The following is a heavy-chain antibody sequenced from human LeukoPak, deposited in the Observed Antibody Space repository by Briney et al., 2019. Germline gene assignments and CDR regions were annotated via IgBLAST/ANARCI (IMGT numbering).Heavy chain of an antibody. Sequence: PGGSLRLSCAASGFTFSSHGMSWVRQAPGKGLEWVSTISGSGDYTYYADSVKGRFTISRDNSKNTLYLQMNSLRAEDTAVYYCARVPPGSGYYYYMDVWGKGTTVTVSS. V-gene: IGHV3-23*01. D-gene: IGHD6-25*01. CDR1: GFTFSSHG. J-gene: IGHJ6*03. CDR2: ISGSGDYT. CDR3: ARVPPGSGYYYYMDV.